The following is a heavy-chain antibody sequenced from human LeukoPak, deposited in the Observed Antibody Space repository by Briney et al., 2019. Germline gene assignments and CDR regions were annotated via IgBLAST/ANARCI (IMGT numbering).Heavy chain of an antibody. D-gene: IGHD1-26*01. J-gene: IGHJ4*02. CDR1: GYIFTDHF. Sequence: AASVRVSCKASGYIFTDHFFHWVRQAPGQGLEWMGWIRPTDGATKVAQKFQGRVTLTRDTSISTVYTEMSGLRYDDTAMYYCARGRYRYSYDYWGQGTLVTVSS. CDR2: IRPTDGAT. CDR3: ARGRYRYSYDY. V-gene: IGHV1-2*02.